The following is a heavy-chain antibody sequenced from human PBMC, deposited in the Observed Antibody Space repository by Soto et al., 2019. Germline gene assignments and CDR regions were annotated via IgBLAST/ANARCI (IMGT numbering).Heavy chain of an antibody. CDR1: VLPYTNYW. V-gene: IGHV3-74*01. D-gene: IGHD6-13*01. CDR2: IDSDGIYT. CDR3: ARARARYSSRWYGSKNWFDP. Sequence: VSLRLSFQASVLPYTNYWMHWVRHAPEKGLVWVSRIDSDGIYTSYADSVKGRFTISRDNAKNTLYLQMNSLRAEDTAVYYCARARARYSSRWYGSKNWFDPWGQGTLVTVS. J-gene: IGHJ5*02.